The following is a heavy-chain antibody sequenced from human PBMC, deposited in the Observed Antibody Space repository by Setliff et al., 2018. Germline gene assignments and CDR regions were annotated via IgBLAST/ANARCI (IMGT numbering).Heavy chain of an antibody. V-gene: IGHV5-51*01. D-gene: IGHD3-3*01. J-gene: IGHJ5*02. Sequence: GESLKISCKGSGYSFTSYWIGWVRQMPGKGLEWMGIIYPGDSDTRYSPSFQGQVTISADKSISTAYLQWSSLKASETAMYYCARSRSNFWSGYFNWFDPWGQGTLVTVSS. CDR2: IYPGDSDT. CDR3: ARSRSNFWSGYFNWFDP. CDR1: GYSFTSYW.